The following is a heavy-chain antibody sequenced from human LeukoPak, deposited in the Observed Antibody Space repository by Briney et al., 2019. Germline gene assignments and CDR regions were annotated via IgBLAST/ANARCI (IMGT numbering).Heavy chain of an antibody. V-gene: IGHV1-18*04. CDR2: VSSYGGDT. Sequence: ASVRVSREASGYTFTGYYMHWVRQAPGQGLEWRGFVSSYGGDTNYAQNLQGRVTMTTDTSTSTAYMGLRSLRSDDTAVYYCARAGFTTGSSVNYWGQGSLVTVSS. D-gene: IGHD2-2*01. CDR3: ARAGFTTGSSVNY. CDR1: GYTFTGYY. J-gene: IGHJ4*02.